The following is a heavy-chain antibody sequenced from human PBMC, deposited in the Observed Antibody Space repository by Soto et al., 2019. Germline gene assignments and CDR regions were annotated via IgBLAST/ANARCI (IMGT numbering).Heavy chain of an antibody. CDR2: ISAYNGNT. D-gene: IGHD6-13*01. CDR3: ARGVGEGQQLLSWVDYYYYGMDV. CDR1: GYTFTSSG. J-gene: IGHJ6*02. Sequence: QVQLVQSGAEVKKPGASVKVSCKASGYTFTSSGISWVRKAPGQGLEWMGWISAYNGNTNYAQKLQGRVTMTTDTSTSTAYMELRSLRSDDTAVYYCARGVGEGQQLLSWVDYYYYGMDVWGQGTTVTVSS. V-gene: IGHV1-18*01.